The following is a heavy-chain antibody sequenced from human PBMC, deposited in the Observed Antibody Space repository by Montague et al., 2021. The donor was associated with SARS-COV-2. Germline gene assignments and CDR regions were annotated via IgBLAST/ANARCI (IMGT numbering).Heavy chain of an antibody. J-gene: IGHJ6*02. CDR1: GDSVSSNSAA. CDR2: TYYRSKWYN. V-gene: IGHV6-1*01. CDR3: ARDLSKEVLLWFRTGYGMDV. D-gene: IGHD3-10*01. Sequence: CAISGDSVSSNSAAWNWIRQSPSRGLEWLGRTYYRSKWYNDYALSVKSRITINPDTSKNQFSLQLNSVTPEDTAVYYCARDLSKEVLLWFRTGYGMDVWGQGTTVTVSS.